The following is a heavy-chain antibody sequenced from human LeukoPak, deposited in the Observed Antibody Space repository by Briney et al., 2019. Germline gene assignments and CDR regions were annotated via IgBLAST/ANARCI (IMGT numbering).Heavy chain of an antibody. Sequence: PSETLPLTCTVSGGSISSYYWSWIRQPPGKGLEWIGYIYTSGSTNYNPSLKSRVTISVDTSKNQFSLKLSSVTAADAAVYYCARAFASSWSNWFDPSGQGTLVTVSS. V-gene: IGHV4-4*09. CDR1: GGSISSYY. CDR2: IYTSGST. D-gene: IGHD6-13*01. J-gene: IGHJ5*02. CDR3: ARAFASSWSNWFDP.